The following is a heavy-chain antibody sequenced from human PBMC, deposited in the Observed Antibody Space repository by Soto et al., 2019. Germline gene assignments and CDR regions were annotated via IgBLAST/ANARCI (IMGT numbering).Heavy chain of an antibody. CDR2: IYWDDDK. CDR1: GFSLSTSGVG. Sequence: QITLKESGPTLVKPTQTLTLTCTFSGFSLSTSGVGVGWIRQPPGKALEWLALIYWDDDKRYSPSLKSRLTITKDTSKNQVVLTMTNMHPVDTAPYYCAHKRFGEYLWYNWFDPWGQGTLVTVSS. D-gene: IGHD3-10*01. CDR3: AHKRFGEYLWYNWFDP. V-gene: IGHV2-5*02. J-gene: IGHJ5*02.